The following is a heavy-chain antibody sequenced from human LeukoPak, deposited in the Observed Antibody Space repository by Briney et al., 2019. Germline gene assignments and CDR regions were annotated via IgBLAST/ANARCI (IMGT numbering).Heavy chain of an antibody. CDR2: IRYDGSNK. CDR3: AKASGYYDSSSYSHFDY. Sequence: TGRSLRLSCAASGFTFSNYGIHWVRQAPGKGLEWVAFIRYDGSNKYYADSVKGRFTISRDNSKNTLYLQMNSLRAEDTAVYYCAKASGYYDSSSYSHFDYWGQGTLVTVSS. J-gene: IGHJ4*02. D-gene: IGHD3-22*01. CDR1: GFTFSNYG. V-gene: IGHV3-30*02.